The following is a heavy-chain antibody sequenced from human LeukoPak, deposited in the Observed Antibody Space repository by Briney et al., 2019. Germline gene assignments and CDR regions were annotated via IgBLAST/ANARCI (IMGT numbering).Heavy chain of an antibody. CDR3: ARITPHCSSTSCYSGAFDY. CDR2: INHSGST. CDR1: GGSFSGYY. J-gene: IGHJ4*02. Sequence: PSETLSLTCAVYGGSFSGYYWSWIRQPPGKGLEWIGEINHSGSTNYNPSLKSRVTKSVDTSKNQFSLKLSSVTAADTAVYYCARITPHCSSTSCYSGAFDYWGQGTLVTVSS. V-gene: IGHV4-34*01. D-gene: IGHD2-2*02.